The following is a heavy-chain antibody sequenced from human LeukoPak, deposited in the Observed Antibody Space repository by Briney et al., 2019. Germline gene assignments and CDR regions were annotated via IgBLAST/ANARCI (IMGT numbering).Heavy chain of an antibody. J-gene: IGHJ4*02. CDR2: IKHSGST. D-gene: IGHD5-24*01. CDR3: ARDRDGYNSELDY. CDR1: GGSFSGYY. Sequence: SETLSLTCAVYGGSFSGYYWSWIRQPPGKGLEWIGEIKHSGSTNYNPSLKSRVTISLDTSKNQFSLKLSSVTAADTAVYYCARDRDGYNSELDYWGQGTLVTVSS. V-gene: IGHV4-34*01.